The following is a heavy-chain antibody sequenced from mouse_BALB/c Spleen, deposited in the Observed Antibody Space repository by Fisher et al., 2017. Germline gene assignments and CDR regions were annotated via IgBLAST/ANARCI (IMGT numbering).Heavy chain of an antibody. D-gene: IGHD3-3*01. Sequence: HKFKGKATLTVDKSSSTAYMQLSSLTSEDSAVYYCARGGRGYAMDYWGQGTSVTVSS. CDR3: ARGGRGYAMDY. V-gene: IGHV1-69*02. J-gene: IGHJ4*01.